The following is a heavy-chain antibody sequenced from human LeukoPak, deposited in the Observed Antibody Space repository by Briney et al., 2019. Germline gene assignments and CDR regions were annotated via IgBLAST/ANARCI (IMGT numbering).Heavy chain of an antibody. J-gene: IGHJ4*02. CDR2: IYHSGST. Sequence: SETLSLTCAVSGGSISSSNWWSWVRQPPGKGLEWIGEIYHSGSTNYNPSLKSRVTISVDKSKNQFSLKPSSVTAVDTAVNCCASSRNGWLLYFDYWGQGTLVTVSS. CDR1: GGSISSSNW. CDR3: ASSRNGWLLYFDY. V-gene: IGHV4-4*01. D-gene: IGHD3-9*01.